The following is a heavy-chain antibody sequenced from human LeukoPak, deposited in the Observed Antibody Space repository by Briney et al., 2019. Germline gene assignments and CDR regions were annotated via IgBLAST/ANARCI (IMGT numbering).Heavy chain of an antibody. Sequence: SETLSLTCTVSGGSISSSSYYWGWIRQPPGKGLEWIGSIYYSGSTYYNPSLKSRVTISVDTSKNQFSLKLSSVTAADTAVYYCARELYYDILREGIDYWGQGTLVTVSS. CDR1: GGSISSSSYY. CDR2: IYYSGST. CDR3: ARELYYDILREGIDY. D-gene: IGHD3-9*01. J-gene: IGHJ4*02. V-gene: IGHV4-39*07.